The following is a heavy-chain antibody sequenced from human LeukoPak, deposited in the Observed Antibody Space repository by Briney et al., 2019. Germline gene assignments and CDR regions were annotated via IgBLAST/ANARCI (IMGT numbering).Heavy chain of an antibody. D-gene: IGHD1-20*01. J-gene: IGHJ4*02. CDR3: ARSTPRRITGPKPPRYYFDY. CDR1: GYTFTSYD. Sequence: ASVKVSCKASGYTFTSYDINWARQATGQGLEWMGWMNPNSGNTGYAQKFQGRVTITRNTSISTAYMELSSLRSEDTAVYYCARSTPRRITGPKPPRYYFDYWGQGTLVTVSS. V-gene: IGHV1-8*03. CDR2: MNPNSGNT.